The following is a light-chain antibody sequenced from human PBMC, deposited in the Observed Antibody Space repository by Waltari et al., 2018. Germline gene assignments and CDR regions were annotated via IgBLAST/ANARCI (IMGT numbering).Light chain of an antibody. J-gene: IGLJ2*01. CDR2: QDS. Sequence: SYELTQPPSVSVSPGQTASITCSGDKLGDKYACWYQQKPGQSTVLVIYQDSKRPSGIPGRFSGSNSGNTATLTIRGTQAMDEADYYCQAWDSSIVVFGGGTKLTVL. CDR1: KLGDKY. V-gene: IGLV3-1*01. CDR3: QAWDSSIVV.